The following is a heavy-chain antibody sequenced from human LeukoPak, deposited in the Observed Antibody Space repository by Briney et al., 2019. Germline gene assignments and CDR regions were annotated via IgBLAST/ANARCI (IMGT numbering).Heavy chain of an antibody. V-gene: IGHV3-21*01. D-gene: IGHD2-2*01. CDR1: GFTFSNYS. CDR2: ISSLSSYI. CDR3: AREGYCSSTSCYFFDY. J-gene: IGHJ4*02. Sequence: GGSLRLSCAASGFTFSNYSMNWVRQAPGKGLEWVSSISSLSSYIYYADSLKGRFTISRDNAKNSLYLQMNSLRAEDTAVYYCAREGYCSSTSCYFFDYWGQGTLVTVSS.